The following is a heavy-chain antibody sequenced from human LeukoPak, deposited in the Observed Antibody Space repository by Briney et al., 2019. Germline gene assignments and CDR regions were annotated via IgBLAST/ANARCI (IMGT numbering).Heavy chain of an antibody. Sequence: GGSLRLSCAASGFTFSDYYMSWIRQAPGKGLEWVSYISSSGSTIYYADSVKGRFTISRDNAKNSLYLQMNSLRAEDTAVYYCASLVGSSWDYGDLDAFDIWGQGTMVTVSS. CDR1: GFTFSDYY. CDR2: ISSSGSTI. D-gene: IGHD4-17*01. CDR3: ASLVGSSWDYGDLDAFDI. J-gene: IGHJ3*02. V-gene: IGHV3-11*01.